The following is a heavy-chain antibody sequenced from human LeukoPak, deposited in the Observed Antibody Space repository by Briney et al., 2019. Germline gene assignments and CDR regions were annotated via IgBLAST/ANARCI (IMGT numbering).Heavy chain of an antibody. D-gene: IGHD3-10*01. Sequence: ASVKVSCKASGYTFTTYTMHWARQAPGQRLEWMGWINIDNGNTKYSQKLQGRVTIARDTSASTAYMELSSLRSEDTAVYYCARGGMVRGVIIDAFDVWGQGTMVTVSS. CDR1: GYTFTTYT. CDR3: ARGGMVRGVIIDAFDV. V-gene: IGHV1-3*04. J-gene: IGHJ3*01. CDR2: INIDNGNT.